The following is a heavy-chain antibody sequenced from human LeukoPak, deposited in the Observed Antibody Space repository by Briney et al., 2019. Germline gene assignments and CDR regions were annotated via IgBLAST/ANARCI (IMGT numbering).Heavy chain of an antibody. D-gene: IGHD3-10*01. CDR2: IYYSGST. CDR3: ARFVGLWFGEHYFDY. CDR1: GGSISSYY. V-gene: IGHV4-59*01. J-gene: IGHJ4*02. Sequence: PSETLSLTCTVSGGSISSYYWSWIRQPPGKGLEWIGYIYYSGSTNYNPSLKSRVTISVDTSKNQFSLKLSSVTAADTAVYYCARFVGLWFGEHYFDYWGQGTLVTVSS.